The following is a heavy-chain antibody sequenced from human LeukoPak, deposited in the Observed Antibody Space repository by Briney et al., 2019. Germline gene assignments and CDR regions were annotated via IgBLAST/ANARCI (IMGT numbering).Heavy chain of an antibody. V-gene: IGHV4-38-2*02. CDR3: ASQGDH. CDR1: GYSISSGYY. CDR2: IYHSGGT. J-gene: IGHJ4*02. Sequence: SETLSLTCTVSGYSISSGYYWGWIRQPPGKGLEWIGSIYHSGGTYYNPSLKSRVTISVDTSKNQFSLKLSSVTAADTAVYYCASQGDHWGQGTLVTVSS.